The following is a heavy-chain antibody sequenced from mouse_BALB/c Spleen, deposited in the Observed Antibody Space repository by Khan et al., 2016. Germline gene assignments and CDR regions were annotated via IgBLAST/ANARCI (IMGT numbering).Heavy chain of an antibody. CDR1: GYSITSDYA. Sequence: EVQLQESGPGLVKPSQSLSLTCTVTGYSITSDYAWNWIRQFPGNKLVWLGYISYSGDTHYNPSLTSRISITRDTSKNQFFLQLNSVTAEDTTTYYCARGDYSWLAYWGQGTLVTVSA. V-gene: IGHV3-2*02. CDR2: ISYSGDT. D-gene: IGHD1-1*02. CDR3: ARGDYSWLAY. J-gene: IGHJ3*01.